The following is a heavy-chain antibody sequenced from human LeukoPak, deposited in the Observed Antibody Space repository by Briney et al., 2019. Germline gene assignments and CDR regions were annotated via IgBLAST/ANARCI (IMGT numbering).Heavy chain of an antibody. CDR1: GYTFTSYG. V-gene: IGHV1-18*04. J-gene: IGHJ3*02. Sequence: ASVKVSFTASGYTFTSYGISWVRQAPGQGLEWMGWISAYNGNTNYAQKLQGRVTMTTDTSTSTAYMELRSLRSDDTAVYYCARERALSMVRGVHLNDAFDIWGQGTMVTVSS. CDR3: ARERALSMVRGVHLNDAFDI. D-gene: IGHD3-10*01. CDR2: ISAYNGNT.